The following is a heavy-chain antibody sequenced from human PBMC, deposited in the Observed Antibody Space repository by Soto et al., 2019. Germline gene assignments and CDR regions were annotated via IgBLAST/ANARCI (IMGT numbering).Heavy chain of an antibody. CDR2: IYHSGTT. V-gene: IGHV4-4*02. Sequence: QVQLQESGPGLVKPSGTLSLTCAVSGGSVSSSYWWSWVRQPPGKGLEWIGEIYHSGTTNYNPSLKSRVTISIEKSTNQFSLRLTSVTAADTAVYYCVRGFYDYVWQSDRINWFDPWGQGTLVTVSS. CDR1: GGSVSSSYW. D-gene: IGHD3-16*02. CDR3: VRGFYDYVWQSDRINWFDP. J-gene: IGHJ5*02.